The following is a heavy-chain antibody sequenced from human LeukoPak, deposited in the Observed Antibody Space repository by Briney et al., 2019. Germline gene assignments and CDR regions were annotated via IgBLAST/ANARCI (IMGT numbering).Heavy chain of an antibody. V-gene: IGHV3-53*01. CDR2: IYGGGNI. Sequence: GGSLRLSRAASGFTVSSNYMNWVRQAPGKGLEWVSVIYGGGNIYYADSVKGRFTISRDNSKNTLYLQMNSLRAEDTAAYYCARGAGYNYPYYFDYWGQGTLVTVSS. D-gene: IGHD5-24*01. CDR3: ARGAGYNYPYYFDY. J-gene: IGHJ4*02. CDR1: GFTVSSNY.